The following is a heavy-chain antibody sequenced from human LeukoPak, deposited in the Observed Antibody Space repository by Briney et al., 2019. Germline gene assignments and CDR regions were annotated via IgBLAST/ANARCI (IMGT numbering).Heavy chain of an antibody. CDR2: ITSSSDYI. J-gene: IGHJ5*02. CDR1: GFTFSSYS. D-gene: IGHD5-18*01. Sequence: PGGSLRLSCTASGFTFSSYSMNWVRQAPGKGLEWVSSITSSSDYIYYADSVKGRFTISRDNAENSLHLQMNSLRADDTAVYYCASEFKSGYGMWAWGQGTLVTVSS. CDR3: ASEFKSGYGMWA. V-gene: IGHV3-21*01.